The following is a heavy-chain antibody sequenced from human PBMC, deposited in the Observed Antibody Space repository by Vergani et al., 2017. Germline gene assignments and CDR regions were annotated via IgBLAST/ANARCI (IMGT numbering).Heavy chain of an antibody. CDR2: IIPLLGIA. D-gene: IGHD1-26*01. V-gene: IGHV1-69*08. CDR1: GGTFSSYT. J-gene: IGHJ4*02. Sequence: QVQLVQSGAEVKKPGSSVKVSCKASGGTFSSYTISWVRQAPGQGLEWMGRIIPLLGIANYAQKFQGRVTITADKSTSTAYMELSSLRSEDTAVYYCARENEAGGSYFWGQGTLVTVSS. CDR3: ARENEAGGSYF.